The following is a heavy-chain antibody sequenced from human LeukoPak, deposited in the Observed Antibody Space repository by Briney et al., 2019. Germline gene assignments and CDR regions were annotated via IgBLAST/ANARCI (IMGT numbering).Heavy chain of an antibody. CDR3: GRGSWPEWFDY. J-gene: IGHJ4*02. D-gene: IGHD1-26*01. Sequence: GGSLRLSCAASGFTFSSYGMHWVRQAPGKGLEWVAVIWYDGSNKYYADSVKGRFTISRDNSKNTLYLQMNSLRAEDTAVYYCGRGSWPEWFDYWGQGTLVTASS. CDR1: GFTFSSYG. CDR2: IWYDGSNK. V-gene: IGHV3-33*01.